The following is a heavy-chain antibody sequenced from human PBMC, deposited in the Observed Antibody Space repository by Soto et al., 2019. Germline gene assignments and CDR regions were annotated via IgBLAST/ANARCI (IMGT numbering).Heavy chain of an antibody. D-gene: IGHD6-13*01. J-gene: IGHJ5*02. Sequence: SETLSLTCTVSGYSISSGYYWGWIRQPPGKGLEWIGSIYHSGSTYYNPSLKSRVTISVDTSKNQFSLKLSSVTAADTAVYYCARDPLDSSSGTAWGQGTLVTVSS. V-gene: IGHV4-38-2*02. CDR3: ARDPLDSSSGTA. CDR1: GYSISSGYY. CDR2: IYHSGST.